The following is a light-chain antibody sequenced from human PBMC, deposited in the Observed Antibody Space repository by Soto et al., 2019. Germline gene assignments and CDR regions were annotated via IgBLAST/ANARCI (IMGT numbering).Light chain of an antibody. CDR1: SSDVGGYKS. CDR2: DVS. Sequence: QSALTQPRSVSGSPGQSVTISCTGTSSDVGGYKSVSWYQHHPGKAPKLIISDVSQRPSGVPNRFSASKSGNTASLTISGLQAEDESDYYCCSYAGSYSWVFGGGTKLNVL. V-gene: IGLV2-11*01. CDR3: CSYAGSYSWV. J-gene: IGLJ3*02.